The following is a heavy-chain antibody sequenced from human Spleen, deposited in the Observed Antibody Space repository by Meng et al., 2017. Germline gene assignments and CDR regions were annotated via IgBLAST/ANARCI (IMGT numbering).Heavy chain of an antibody. V-gene: IGHV3-9*03. CDR1: GFIFDYYG. CDR3: AKDSSSGWYPARGFDY. Sequence: SLKISCAASGFIFDYYGMYWVRQAPGKGLEWVSGISWNSRSVEYSDSVKGRFTISRDNAKNSLYLQMNSLRAEDMALYYCAKDSSSGWYPARGFDYWGQGTLVTVSS. D-gene: IGHD6-19*01. J-gene: IGHJ4*02. CDR2: ISWNSRSV.